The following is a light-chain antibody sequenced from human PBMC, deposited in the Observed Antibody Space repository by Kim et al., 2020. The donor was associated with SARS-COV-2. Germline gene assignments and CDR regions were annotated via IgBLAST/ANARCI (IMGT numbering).Light chain of an antibody. CDR3: QQTYSLPLT. V-gene: IGKV1-39*01. CDR1: QSITND. J-gene: IGKJ4*01. Sequence: GDRVNITCRADQSITNDLNWYQQKPGKVPNVLIYSASSLQGGVPSRFSGSGSGTDFTLTISSLQPEDFATYYCQQTYSLPLTFGGGTKV. CDR2: SAS.